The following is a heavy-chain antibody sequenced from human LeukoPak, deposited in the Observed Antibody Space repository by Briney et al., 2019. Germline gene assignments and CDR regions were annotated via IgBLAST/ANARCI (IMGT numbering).Heavy chain of an antibody. J-gene: IGHJ4*02. D-gene: IGHD3-10*01. CDR1: GFTVSSNY. V-gene: IGHV3-53*05. CDR3: ASSGAGSGSYYLDAFNY. CDR2: IYSGGST. Sequence: GGSLRLSCAASGFTVSSNYMSWVRQAPGKGLEWVSVIYSGGSTYYADSVKGRFTISRDNSKNTLYLQMNSLRAEDTAVYYCASSGAGSGSYYLDAFNYWGQGTLVTVSS.